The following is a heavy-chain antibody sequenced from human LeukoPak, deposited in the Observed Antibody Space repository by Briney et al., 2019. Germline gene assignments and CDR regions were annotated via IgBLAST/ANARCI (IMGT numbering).Heavy chain of an antibody. CDR1: GFTFSSYG. V-gene: IGHV3-30*18. D-gene: IGHD5-18*01. Sequence: PGGSLRLSCAASGFTFSSYGMHWVRQAPGKGLEWVAVISYDGSNKYYADSVKGRFTISRDNSKNTLYLQMNSLRAEDTAVYYCAKWGSYASVDTAMVTISGFDYWGQGTLVTVSS. CDR2: ISYDGSNK. CDR3: AKWGSYASVDTAMVTISGFDY. J-gene: IGHJ4*02.